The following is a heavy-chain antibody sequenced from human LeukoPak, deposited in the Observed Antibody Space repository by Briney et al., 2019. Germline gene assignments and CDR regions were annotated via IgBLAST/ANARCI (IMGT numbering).Heavy chain of an antibody. D-gene: IGHD3-3*01. Sequence: TPSETLSLTCSVSGGSISLSYYYWGWIRQPPGKALEWIGSVYYSGTTSYNPSLKSRVTISVDMSKNHFSLKLSSVTAADTAVYYCAREMYTASITIFGVVIIGGAFDIWGQGTMVTVSS. V-gene: IGHV4-39*07. CDR3: AREMYTASITIFGVVIIGGAFDI. J-gene: IGHJ3*02. CDR1: GGSISLSYYY. CDR2: VYYSGTT.